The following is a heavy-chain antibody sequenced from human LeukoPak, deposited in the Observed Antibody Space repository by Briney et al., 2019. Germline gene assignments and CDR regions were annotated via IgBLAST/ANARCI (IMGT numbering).Heavy chain of an antibody. CDR1: GGSISSGGYS. CDR3: ARGYGDYDGWFDP. CDR2: IYHSGST. J-gene: IGHJ5*02. V-gene: IGHV4-30-2*01. Sequence: PSETLSLTCAVSGGSISSGGYSWSWIRQPPGKGLEWIGYIYHSGSTYYNPSLKSRVTISVDRSKNQFSLKLSSVTAADTAVYYCARGYGDYDGWFDPWGQGTLVTVSS. D-gene: IGHD4-17*01.